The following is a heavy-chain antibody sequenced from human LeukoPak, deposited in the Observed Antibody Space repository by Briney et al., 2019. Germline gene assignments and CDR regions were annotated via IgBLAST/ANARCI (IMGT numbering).Heavy chain of an antibody. J-gene: IGHJ3*02. Sequence: GGSLRVSCAAPGVTPSSYWMHWVRQTLGEGLLWVSLIKSDGSSTTNADSVKGRFTISRDNAKNTLYLQMNSRRAEDTAVYYCTRDFGMVEATNAFDIWGQGTMVTVSS. D-gene: IGHD1-26*01. CDR3: TRDFGMVEATNAFDI. CDR1: GVTPSSYW. V-gene: IGHV3-74*01. CDR2: IKSDGSST.